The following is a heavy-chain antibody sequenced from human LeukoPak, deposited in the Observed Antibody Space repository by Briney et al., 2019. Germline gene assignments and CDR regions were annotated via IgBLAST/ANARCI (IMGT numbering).Heavy chain of an antibody. CDR1: GYTFTSYD. V-gene: IGHV1-69*04. Sequence: SVKVSCKASGYTFTSYDINWVRQAPGQGLEWMGRIIPILGIANYAQKFQGRVTITADKSTSTAYMELSSLRSEDTAVYYCARVTYDYYGSGSPTGPWGQGTLVTVSS. CDR2: IIPILGIA. D-gene: IGHD3-10*01. J-gene: IGHJ5*02. CDR3: ARVTYDYYGSGSPTGP.